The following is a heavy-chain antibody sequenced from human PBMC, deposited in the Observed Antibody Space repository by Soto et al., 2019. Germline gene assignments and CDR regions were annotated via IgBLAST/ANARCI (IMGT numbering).Heavy chain of an antibody. J-gene: IGHJ3*02. CDR2: IYHSGST. V-gene: IGHV4-4*02. D-gene: IGHD3-22*01. CDR1: GGSISSSNW. Sequence: PTETLSLTCAVSGGSISSSNWWSWVRQPPGKGLEWIGEIYHSGSTNYNPSLKSRVTISVDKSKNQFSLKLGSVTAADTAVYYCARANSPTGITMIVVVGAFDIWGQGTMVTVSS. CDR3: ARANSPTGITMIVVVGAFDI.